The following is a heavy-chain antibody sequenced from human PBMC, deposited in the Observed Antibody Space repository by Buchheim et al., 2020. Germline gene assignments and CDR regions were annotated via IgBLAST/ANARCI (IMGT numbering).Heavy chain of an antibody. J-gene: IGHJ6*02. Sequence: QVQLVESGGGVVQPGRSLRLSCAASGFTFSSYGMHWVRQALGKGLEWVAVISYDGSNKYYADSVKGRFTISRDNSKNTLYLQMNSLRAEDTAVYYCAKGGLRDSNYYYYGMDVWGQGTT. CDR3: AKGGLRDSNYYYYGMDV. CDR2: ISYDGSNK. D-gene: IGHD5-18*01. CDR1: GFTFSSYG. V-gene: IGHV3-30*18.